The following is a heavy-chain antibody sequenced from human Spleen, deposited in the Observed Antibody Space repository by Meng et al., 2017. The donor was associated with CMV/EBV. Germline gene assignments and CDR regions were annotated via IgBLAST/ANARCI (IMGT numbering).Heavy chain of an antibody. CDR2: ISSYNGNT. J-gene: IGHJ4*02. V-gene: IGHV1-18*01. CDR1: GYSFTIFG. CDR3: ARGGGHCSSTSCYTYDY. Sequence: ASVKVSCKTSGYSFTIFGISWVRQAPGQGLEWMGWISSYNGNTNFAQKLQGRVTMTTDTSTSTAYMALRSLRSDDTAVYYCARGGGHCSSTSCYTYDYWGQGTLVTVSS. D-gene: IGHD2-2*02.